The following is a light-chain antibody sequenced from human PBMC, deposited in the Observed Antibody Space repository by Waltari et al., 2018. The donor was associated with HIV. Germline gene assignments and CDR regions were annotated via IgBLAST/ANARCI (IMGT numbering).Light chain of an antibody. CDR3: QQYGGSPPEYT. Sequence: EIVLTQSPDTLSLSPGERATLSCRASQSVTSNYLAWYQQKPGQAPRLLIYDASSRATGIPDRFSGSGSGTDFTLTVSRLESEDFAVYYCQQYGGSPPEYTFGQGTKLEIK. CDR1: QSVTSNY. V-gene: IGKV3-20*01. J-gene: IGKJ2*01. CDR2: DAS.